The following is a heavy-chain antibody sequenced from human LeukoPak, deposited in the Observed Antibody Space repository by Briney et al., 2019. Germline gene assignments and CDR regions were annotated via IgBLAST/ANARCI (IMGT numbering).Heavy chain of an antibody. Sequence: ASVKVSCKASRYTFTGYYMHWVRQAPGQGLEWMGWINPNSGGTNYAQKFQGWVTMTRDTSISTAYMELSRLRSDDTAVYYCARGGDCYSCGAFDIWGQGTMVTVSS. CDR3: ARGGDCYSCGAFDI. D-gene: IGHD2-21*02. CDR1: RYTFTGYY. V-gene: IGHV1-2*04. J-gene: IGHJ3*02. CDR2: INPNSGGT.